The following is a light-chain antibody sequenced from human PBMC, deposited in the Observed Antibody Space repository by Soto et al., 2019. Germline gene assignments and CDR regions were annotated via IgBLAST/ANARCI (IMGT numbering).Light chain of an antibody. V-gene: IGLV2-14*03. J-gene: IGLJ1*01. CDR2: DVS. CDR1: SSDVGGYNY. Sequence: HSALTQPRSVSGSPGQSVTISCTGTSSDVGGYNYVSWYQEYPGRAPKLMIYDVSNRPSGVSNRFSGSKSGNTASLTISGLQAEDEADYFCTSYTSGSLYVFGTGTKLTVL. CDR3: TSYTSGSLYV.